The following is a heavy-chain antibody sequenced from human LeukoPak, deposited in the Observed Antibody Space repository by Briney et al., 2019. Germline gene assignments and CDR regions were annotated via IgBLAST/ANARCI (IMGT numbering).Heavy chain of an antibody. D-gene: IGHD6-13*01. CDR3: ARGDEEYSSSNWFVVVKEYFHH. V-gene: IGHV1-46*01. CDR2: INPSGGST. CDR1: GYTFTSYY. J-gene: IGHJ1*01. Sequence: ASVKVSCKASGYTFTSYYMHWVRQAPGQGLEWMGIINPSGGSTSYAQKFQGRVTITADKSTSTAYMELSSLRSEDTAVYYCARGDEEYSSSNWFVVVKEYFHHWGQGTLVTVSS.